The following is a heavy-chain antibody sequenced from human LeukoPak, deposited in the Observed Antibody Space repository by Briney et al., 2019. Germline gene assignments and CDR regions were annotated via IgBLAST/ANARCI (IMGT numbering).Heavy chain of an antibody. J-gene: IGHJ4*02. Sequence: GGSLRLSCAASGSTFSSYAMHWVRQAPGKGLEWVAVISYDGSNKYYADSVKGRFTISRDNSKNTLYLQMNSLRAEDTAVYYCARVSSGYYYSDYWGQGTLVTVSS. CDR2: ISYDGSNK. CDR1: GSTFSSYA. CDR3: ARVSSGYYYSDY. D-gene: IGHD3-22*01. V-gene: IGHV3-30-3*01.